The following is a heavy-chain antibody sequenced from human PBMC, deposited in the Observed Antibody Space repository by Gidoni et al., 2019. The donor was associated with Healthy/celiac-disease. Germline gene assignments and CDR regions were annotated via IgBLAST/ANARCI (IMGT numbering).Heavy chain of an antibody. CDR3: TTDLPDFFYYYYYMDV. J-gene: IGHJ6*03. CDR1: GFTFSNAC. V-gene: IGHV3-15*01. CDR2: SKSKTDGGTT. Sequence: EVPLVGSGGGLVKPGGSLRLSWAASGFTFSNACMSWGRQAPGKGLAWVGRSKSKTDGGTTDYAAPVKGRFTISRDDSKNTLYLQMNILKTEDTAVYYCTTDLPDFFYYYYYMDVWGKGTTVTVSS.